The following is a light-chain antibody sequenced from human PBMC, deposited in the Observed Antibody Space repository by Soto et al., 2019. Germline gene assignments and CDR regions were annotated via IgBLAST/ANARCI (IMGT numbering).Light chain of an antibody. CDR3: SSYTSSSFVV. CDR2: EVS. Sequence: QSVLTQPASVSGSPGQSITISCTGTSTDVGTYNYVSWYQQHPGKAPKLMIYEVSKRPSGVSNRFSGSKSGSTASLTISGLQAEDEANYYCSSYTSSSFVVFGGGTKATVL. J-gene: IGLJ2*01. V-gene: IGLV2-14*01. CDR1: STDVGTYNY.